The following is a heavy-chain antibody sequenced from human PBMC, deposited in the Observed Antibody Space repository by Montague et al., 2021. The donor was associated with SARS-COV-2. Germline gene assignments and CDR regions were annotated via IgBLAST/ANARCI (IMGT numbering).Heavy chain of an antibody. J-gene: IGHJ3*02. V-gene: IGHV4-59*01. Sequence: SETLSLTCTVSGGSISSYYWSWIRQPPGKGLEWIGYIYYSGSTNSNPSLKSRVTISVDTSKNQFSLTLSSVTAADTAVYYCARGSGWMGNAFDIWGQGTMVTVSS. CDR3: ARGSGWMGNAFDI. CDR1: GGSISSYY. D-gene: IGHD6-19*01. CDR2: IYYSGST.